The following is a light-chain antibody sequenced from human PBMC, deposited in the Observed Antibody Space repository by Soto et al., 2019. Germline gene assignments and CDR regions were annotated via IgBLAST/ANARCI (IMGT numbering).Light chain of an antibody. J-gene: IGLJ1*01. CDR1: SSNIGAGYD. CDR2: GNS. Sequence: QSVLTQPPSVSGAPGQRVTISCTGSSSNIGAGYDVHWYQQLPGTAPKLLIYGNSNRPSRVPDRFSGSKSGTSASLAITGLQAEDEADYYSQSYDSSLSGDVFGTGTKVTVL. V-gene: IGLV1-40*01. CDR3: QSYDSSLSGDV.